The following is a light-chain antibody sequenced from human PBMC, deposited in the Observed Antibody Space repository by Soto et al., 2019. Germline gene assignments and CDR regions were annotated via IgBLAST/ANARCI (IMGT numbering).Light chain of an antibody. CDR2: EAS. Sequence: EIVLTQSPGTLSLSPGERATLSCRASQRVSTYLGWYQQKPGQAPRLLIFEASKRATGIPDRISGSGSGTDFTLTISSLEPEDFAVYYCQQRGHWPRTFGQGTKVDIK. CDR1: QRVSTY. V-gene: IGKV3-11*01. CDR3: QQRGHWPRT. J-gene: IGKJ1*01.